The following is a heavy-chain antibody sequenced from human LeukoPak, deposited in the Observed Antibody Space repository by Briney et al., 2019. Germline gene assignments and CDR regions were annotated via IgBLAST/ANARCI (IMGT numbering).Heavy chain of an antibody. CDR3: ARKGSSPYSSGWYRGSRAEYFQH. Sequence: KPSETLSLTCAVYGGSFSGYYWSWIRQPPGKGLEWIGEINHSGSTNYNPSLKSRVTISVDTSKNHFSLKLRSLTAAATAVYYCARKGSSPYSSGWYRGSRAEYFQHWGQGTLVTVSS. D-gene: IGHD6-19*01. CDR2: INHSGST. V-gene: IGHV4-34*01. CDR1: GGSFSGYY. J-gene: IGHJ1*01.